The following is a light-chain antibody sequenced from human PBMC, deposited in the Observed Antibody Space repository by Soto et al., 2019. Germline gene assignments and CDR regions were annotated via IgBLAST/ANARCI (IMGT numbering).Light chain of an antibody. CDR2: DVS. CDR3: QQYNTFWT. CDR1: QSISSW. J-gene: IGKJ1*01. Sequence: DIQMTRSPSTLSASVGDRVTTTCRASQSISSWLAWYQQKPGKAPKLLIYDVSSLESGVPSRFSGSGSGTEFSLTISSLQPDDIATYYCQQYNTFWTFGQGTKVDIK. V-gene: IGKV1-5*01.